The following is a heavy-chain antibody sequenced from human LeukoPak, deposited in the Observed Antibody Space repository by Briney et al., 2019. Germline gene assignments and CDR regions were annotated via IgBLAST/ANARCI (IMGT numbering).Heavy chain of an antibody. CDR2: IYYSGST. Sequence: PSETLSLTCTVSGGSISSYYWSWIRQPPGKGLEWIGYIYYSGSTNCNPSLKSRVTISVDTSKNQFSLKLNSVTAADTAVYYCAKNNYGDYGVYYYYYMDVWGKGTTVTVSS. D-gene: IGHD4-17*01. CDR1: GGSISSYY. J-gene: IGHJ6*03. V-gene: IGHV4-59*01. CDR3: AKNNYGDYGVYYYYYMDV.